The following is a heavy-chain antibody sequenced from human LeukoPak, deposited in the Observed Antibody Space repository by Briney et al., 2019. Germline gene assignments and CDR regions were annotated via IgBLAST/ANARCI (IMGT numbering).Heavy chain of an antibody. J-gene: IGHJ5*02. Sequence: SLKLSCEPSGVTLSSYVISWVRRAPGHGLEWMGGIIPIFGTANYTQKFQGRVTITSDESTSTAYMELSSLRSEDTAVYYCARDIYSGSGNLHWFDPWGQGTLVTVSS. V-gene: IGHV1-69*13. CDR1: GVTLSSYV. CDR2: IIPIFGTA. D-gene: IGHD3-10*01. CDR3: ARDIYSGSGNLHWFDP.